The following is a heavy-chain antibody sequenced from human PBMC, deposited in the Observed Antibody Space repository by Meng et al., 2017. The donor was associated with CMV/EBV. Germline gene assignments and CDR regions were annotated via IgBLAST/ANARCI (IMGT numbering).Heavy chain of an antibody. D-gene: IGHD6-13*01. J-gene: IGHJ6*02. V-gene: IGHV4-34*01. Sequence: GPLRLSCAVYGGSFSGYYWSWIRQPPGKGLEWIGEINHSGSTNYNPSLKSRVTISVDTSKNQFSLKLSSVTAADTAMYYCARGDSSSWYSVYYYYYYGMDVWGQGTTVTVSS. CDR1: GGSFSGYY. CDR3: ARGDSSSWYSVYYYYYYGMDV. CDR2: INHSGST.